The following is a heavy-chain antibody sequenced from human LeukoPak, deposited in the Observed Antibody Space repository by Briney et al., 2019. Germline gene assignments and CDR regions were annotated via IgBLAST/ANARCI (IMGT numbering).Heavy chain of an antibody. CDR2: IIPIFGTA. Sequence: GASVKVSCKASGGIFSSYAISWVRQAPGQGLEWMGGIIPIFGTANYAQKFQGRVTITADESTSTAYMELSSLRSEDTAVHYCASGYCGGDCYVGRYYFDYWGQGTLVTVSS. V-gene: IGHV1-69*13. CDR3: ASGYCGGDCYVGRYYFDY. J-gene: IGHJ4*02. CDR1: GGIFSSYA. D-gene: IGHD2-21*01.